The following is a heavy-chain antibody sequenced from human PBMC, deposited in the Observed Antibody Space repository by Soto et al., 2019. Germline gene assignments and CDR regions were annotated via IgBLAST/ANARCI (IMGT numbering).Heavy chain of an antibody. D-gene: IGHD6-19*01. CDR3: AHVDEAVAGTLDY. J-gene: IGHJ4*02. Sequence: QIPLKESGPTLVKPTQTLTLTCTFSGFSLSTSGVGVGWIRQPPGKALEWLALIYWDDDKRYSPSLTSRLTITKDASKNPVVLTMTNMGPVNTATYYCAHVDEAVAGTLDYWGEGTLGTVSA. V-gene: IGHV2-5*02. CDR1: GFSLSTSGVG. CDR2: IYWDDDK.